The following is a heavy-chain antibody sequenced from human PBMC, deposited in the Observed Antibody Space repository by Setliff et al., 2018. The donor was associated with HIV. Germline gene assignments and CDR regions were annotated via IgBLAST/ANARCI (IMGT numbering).Heavy chain of an antibody. CDR2: IYHSGST. Sequence: SETLSLTCAVYNVAISSNSYYWGWIRQPPGKGLEWIGTIYHSGSTYYNPSLKSRVTISVDTSKNQFSLKLNSVTAADTAVYYCARVRVYDFDSSGYPLKWFDPWGQGTLVTVSS. CDR1: NVAISSNSYY. J-gene: IGHJ5*02. D-gene: IGHD3-22*01. CDR3: ARVRVYDFDSSGYPLKWFDP. V-gene: IGHV4-39*07.